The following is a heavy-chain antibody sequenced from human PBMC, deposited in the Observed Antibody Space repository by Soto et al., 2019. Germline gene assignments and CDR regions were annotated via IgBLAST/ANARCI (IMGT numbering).Heavy chain of an antibody. D-gene: IGHD3-3*02. Sequence: QVQLVESGGGVVQPEKSLRLSCAASGFIFSNYGMHWVHQAPGKGLEWVAVIWYDGHKEYYADSVKGRFIISRDNSRNTVYLQMNSLRAEDTAVYYCARERAVDYYHWFDPWGQGTLVTVSS. CDR2: IWYDGHKE. CDR1: GFIFSNYG. V-gene: IGHV3-33*01. CDR3: ARERAVDYYHWFDP. J-gene: IGHJ5*02.